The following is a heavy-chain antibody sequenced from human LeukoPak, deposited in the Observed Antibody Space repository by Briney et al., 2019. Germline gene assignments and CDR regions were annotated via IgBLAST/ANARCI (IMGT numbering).Heavy chain of an antibody. J-gene: IGHJ4*02. CDR2: IYYTGTT. D-gene: IGHD1-1*01. CDR1: GGSITNGRYY. V-gene: IGHV4-39*01. CDR3: AAGSFY. Sequence: SETLSLTCTVSGGSITNGRYYWRWLRQPPGERLEWIGSIYYTGTTYYNPSLKSRATISVDTSKNQFSLRLPSVTAADTAVYYCAAGSFYWGRGTLVTVSS.